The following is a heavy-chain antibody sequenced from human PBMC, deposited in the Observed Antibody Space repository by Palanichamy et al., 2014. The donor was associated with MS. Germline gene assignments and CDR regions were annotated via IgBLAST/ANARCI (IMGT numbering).Heavy chain of an antibody. CDR2: INSNSGDT. CDR1: GYTFTGYY. Sequence: QVQLVQSGAEVKKPGASVKVSCKASGYTFTGYYIYWVRQAPGQGLEWMGWINSNSGDTNYAQKFQGWVTMTRDTSISTLYMELSRLRSDDTAVYYCARSGYYYGLDVWGQGTTVTVSS. V-gene: IGHV1-2*04. D-gene: IGHD1-26*01. CDR3: ARSGYYYGLDV. J-gene: IGHJ6*02.